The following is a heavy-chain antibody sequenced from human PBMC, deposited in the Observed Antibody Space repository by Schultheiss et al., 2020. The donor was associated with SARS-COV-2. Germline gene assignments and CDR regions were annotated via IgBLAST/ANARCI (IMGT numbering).Heavy chain of an antibody. Sequence: KVSCKASGGTFRNYAISWVRQAPGQGLEWMGGIIPIYYTTNYPQKFQGRVTITADESASTAYMELSSLRSEDTAVYYCAITEDDYDSSGYYYPHWGQGTLVTVSS. CDR2: IIPIYYTT. CDR3: AITEDDYDSSGYYYPH. V-gene: IGHV1-69*01. D-gene: IGHD3-22*01. CDR1: GGTFRNYA. J-gene: IGHJ4*02.